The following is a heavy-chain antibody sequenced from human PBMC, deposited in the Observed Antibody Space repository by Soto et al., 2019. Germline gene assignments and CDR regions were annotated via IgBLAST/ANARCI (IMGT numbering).Heavy chain of an antibody. CDR2: IYYSGST. V-gene: IGHV4-59*01. D-gene: IGHD6-19*01. CDR1: GGSISSYY. J-gene: IGHJ5*02. CDR3: ARVGAFDGWPDP. Sequence: KVSETLSLTCTVSGGSISSYYWSWIRQPPGKGLEWIGYIYYSGSTNYNPSLKSRVTISVDTSKNQFSLKLSSVTAADTAVYYCARVGAFDGWPDPWGQGTLVTVSS.